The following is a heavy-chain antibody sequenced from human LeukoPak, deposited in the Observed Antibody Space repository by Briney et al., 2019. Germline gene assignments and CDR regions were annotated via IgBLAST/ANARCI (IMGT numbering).Heavy chain of an antibody. J-gene: IGHJ4*02. D-gene: IGHD4-17*01. CDR3: ARVGVMATVTLDY. CDR1: GGSISSSTW. Sequence: SETLSLTCAVSGGSISSSTWWSWVRQPPGKGLECIGEIYHSGTTNYNPSLKSRVTISVDKSKNQFSLKLSSVTAADTAVYYCARVGVMATVTLDYWGQGTLVTVSS. CDR2: IYHSGTT. V-gene: IGHV4-4*02.